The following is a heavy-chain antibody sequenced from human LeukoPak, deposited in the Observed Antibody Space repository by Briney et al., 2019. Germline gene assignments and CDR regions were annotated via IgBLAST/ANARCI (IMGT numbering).Heavy chain of an antibody. J-gene: IGHJ4*02. CDR3: ARDSYGTVDY. V-gene: IGHV4-4*07. CDR1: AASITTNY. Sequence: SETLSPTCTVSAASITTNYWSWIRQPAGKGLEWIGRTYTSGSTNYNPSLKSRVTISVATSKTQLSLKRSSVTPAATAVYCCARDSYGTVDYWGQGTLVSVSS. CDR2: TYTSGST. D-gene: IGHD5-18*01.